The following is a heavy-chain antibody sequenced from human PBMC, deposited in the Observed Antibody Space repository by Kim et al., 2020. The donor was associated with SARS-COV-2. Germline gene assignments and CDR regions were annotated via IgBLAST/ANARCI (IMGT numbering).Heavy chain of an antibody. CDR1: GGTFSSYA. CDR3: AREGYGGNSAPYYYYGMDV. J-gene: IGHJ6*02. Sequence: SVKVSCKASGGTFSSYAISWVRQAPGQGLEWMGGIIPIFGTANYAQKFQGRVTITADESTSTAYMELSSLRSEDTAVYYCAREGYGGNSAPYYYYGMDVWGQGTTVTVSS. D-gene: IGHD4-17*01. CDR2: IIPIFGTA. V-gene: IGHV1-69*13.